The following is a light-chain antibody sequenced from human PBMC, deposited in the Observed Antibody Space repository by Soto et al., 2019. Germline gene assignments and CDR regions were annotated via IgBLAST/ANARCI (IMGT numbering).Light chain of an antibody. Sequence: QSVLTQSSSASASLGSSVKLTCTLSSGLSCYIIAWHQQQPGKAPRYLMKLEGSGSYNKGSGVPDRFSGSSSGADRYLTISNLQFEDEADYYCETWDSNTRVFGTGTKLTVL. V-gene: IGLV4-60*02. CDR1: SGLSCYI. J-gene: IGLJ1*01. CDR3: ETWDSNTRV. CDR2: LEGSGSY.